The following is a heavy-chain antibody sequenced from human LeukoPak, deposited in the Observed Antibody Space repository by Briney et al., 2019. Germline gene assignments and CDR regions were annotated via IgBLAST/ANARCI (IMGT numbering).Heavy chain of an antibody. CDR3: ASARYDMDV. J-gene: IGHJ6*02. CDR2: IYYSGSP. V-gene: IGHV4-59*01. Sequence: SETLSLTCTVSGGSISSYYWSWIRQPAGKGLEWIGYIYYSGSPNYNPSLKSRVTISVDTSKNQFSLKLSSVTAAVTDVYYCASARYDMDVWGQGTTVTVSS. CDR1: GGSISSYY.